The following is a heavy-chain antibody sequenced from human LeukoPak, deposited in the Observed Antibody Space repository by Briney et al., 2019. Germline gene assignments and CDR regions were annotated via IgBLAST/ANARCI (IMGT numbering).Heavy chain of an antibody. CDR3: AKAARLGPSHFDY. Sequence: GGSLRLSCATSGFTFTAYGLHWVRQAPGMGLEWVAVVGVDGNNKFYADSVKGRFTISRDNSRSTLYLHMNSLRDDDTAVYYCAKAARLGPSHFDYWGRGTLVTVSS. CDR2: VGVDGNNK. CDR1: GFTFTAYG. D-gene: IGHD6-25*01. V-gene: IGHV3-33*03. J-gene: IGHJ4*02.